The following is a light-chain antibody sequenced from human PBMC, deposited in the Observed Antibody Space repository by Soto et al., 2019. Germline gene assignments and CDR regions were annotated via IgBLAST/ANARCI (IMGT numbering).Light chain of an antibody. CDR3: HQYGSAPWT. J-gene: IGKJ1*01. CDR1: QSVSRNY. Sequence: EIVLTQSPGTLSLTPGGRATLSCRASQSVSRNYVAWYQQKPGQAPRLLIYGASSRASGIPDRFSGSGSGADFTLSITRLEPEDFALYYCHQYGSAPWTFGQGTKV. CDR2: GAS. V-gene: IGKV3-20*01.